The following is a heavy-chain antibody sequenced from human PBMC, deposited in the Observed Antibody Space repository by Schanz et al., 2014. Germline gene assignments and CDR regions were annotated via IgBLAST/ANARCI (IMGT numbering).Heavy chain of an antibody. CDR3: ARLDPYCRSGTCSRAFDF. CDR1: GFAVDNYY. V-gene: IGHV3-66*02. CDR2: IFTDGRT. D-gene: IGHD2-15*01. J-gene: IGHJ4*02. Sequence: VQLVESGGGLVKPGGSLRLSCAASGFAVDNYYMSCVRQAPGRGLEWVSIIFTDGRTYYADSVKGRFTISRDSSKNTLFLQMNSLRTEDTAVYYCARLDPYCRSGTCSRAFDFWGQGTLVTVSS.